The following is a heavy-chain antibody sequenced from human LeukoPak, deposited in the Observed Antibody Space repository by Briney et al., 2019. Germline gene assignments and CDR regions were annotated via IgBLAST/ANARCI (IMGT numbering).Heavy chain of an antibody. Sequence: SETLSLTCAVSGVSFNDYYWSWVRQTPGKGLEWLGEINHSGYTNDSPSLKSRVTLSIDTSRKQFSLNLKSVTVADAGIYYCTRMTTGHDYWGQGTLVTVSS. CDR1: GVSFNDYY. CDR3: TRMTTGHDY. V-gene: IGHV4-34*01. CDR2: INHSGYT. D-gene: IGHD4-17*01. J-gene: IGHJ4*02.